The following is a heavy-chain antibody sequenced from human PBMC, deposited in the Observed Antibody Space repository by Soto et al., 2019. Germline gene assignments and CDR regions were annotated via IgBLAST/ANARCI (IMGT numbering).Heavy chain of an antibody. CDR1: GYHFTRYS. V-gene: IGHV1-18*04. Sequence: ASVKVSCKASGYHFTRYSIRWVRQAPGQGLEWMGWISGYNGDTEYSKNFQGRLTMTIDTSTTTASMELRSLRSDDTAVYYCARASLTIFVAPDCMDVWGQGTSVKVSS. J-gene: IGHJ6*02. CDR2: ISGYNGDT. D-gene: IGHD3-3*01. CDR3: ARASLTIFVAPDCMDV.